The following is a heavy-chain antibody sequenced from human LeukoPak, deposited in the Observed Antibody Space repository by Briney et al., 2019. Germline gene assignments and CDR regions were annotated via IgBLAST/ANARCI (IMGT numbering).Heavy chain of an antibody. CDR2: FDPEDGET. V-gene: IGHV1-24*01. D-gene: IGHD3-22*01. CDR3: AASFRYYYDSSGYYSPNPFDY. J-gene: IGHJ4*02. CDR1: GYTLTELS. Sequence: ASVKVSCKVSGYTLTELSMHWVRQAPGKGLEWMGGFDPEDGETIYAQKFQGRVTMTEDTSTDTAYMELSSLRSEDTAVYYCAASFRYYYDSSGYYSPNPFDYWRQGTLVTVSS.